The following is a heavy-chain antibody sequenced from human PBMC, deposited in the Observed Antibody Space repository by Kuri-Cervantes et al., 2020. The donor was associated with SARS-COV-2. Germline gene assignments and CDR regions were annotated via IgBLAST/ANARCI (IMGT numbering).Heavy chain of an antibody. Sequence: GESLKISCAASGFTFSSYSMNWVRQAPGKGLEWVSYISSSSSTIYYADSVKGRFTISRDNAKNSRYLQMNSLRDEDTAVYYCAREGVREIYYYYYYGMDVWGQGTTVTVSS. D-gene: IGHD2-8*01. CDR1: GFTFSSYS. V-gene: IGHV3-48*02. J-gene: IGHJ6*02. CDR3: AREGVREIYYYYYYGMDV. CDR2: ISSSSSTI.